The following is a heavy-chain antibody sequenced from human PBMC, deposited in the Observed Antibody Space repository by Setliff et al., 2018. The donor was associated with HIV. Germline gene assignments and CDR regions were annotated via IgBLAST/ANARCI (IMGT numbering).Heavy chain of an antibody. D-gene: IGHD6-6*01. J-gene: IGHJ4*02. Sequence: GSLRLSCAASGFTFTDYWMHWVRQVPGQGLVWVSRINSDESSTNYADSVKGRFTISRDNAKNTLYLQMNSLRAEDTAVYYCTRGGSSFLGYWGQGTLVTVSS. V-gene: IGHV3-74*01. CDR1: GFTFTDYW. CDR3: TRGGSSFLGY. CDR2: INSDESST.